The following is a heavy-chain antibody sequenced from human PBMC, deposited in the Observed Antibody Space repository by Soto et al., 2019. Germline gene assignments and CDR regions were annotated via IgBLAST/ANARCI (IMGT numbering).Heavy chain of an antibody. V-gene: IGHV2-5*01. CDR1: GFSLSTSGVG. Sequence: SGPTLVNPTQTLTLTCTFSGFSLSTSGVGVGWIRQPPGKALEWLALIYWNDDKRYSPSLKSRLTITKDTSKNQVVLTMTNMDPVDTATYYCAHRRSLVATTGIYWFDPWGQGTLVTVSS. CDR3: AHRRSLVATTGIYWFDP. D-gene: IGHD5-12*01. J-gene: IGHJ5*02. CDR2: IYWNDDK.